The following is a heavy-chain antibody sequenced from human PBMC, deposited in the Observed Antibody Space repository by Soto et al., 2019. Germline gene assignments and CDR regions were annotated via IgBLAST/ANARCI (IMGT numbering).Heavy chain of an antibody. Sequence: QVQLQQWGAGLLKPSETLSLTCAVYGGSFSGYYWSWIRQPPGKGLEWIGEINHSGSTNYNPSLNSRVTISVDTSKNQFSLKLSSVTAADTAVYYCARAVFGVVIRYFQHWGQGTLVTVSS. J-gene: IGHJ1*01. CDR2: INHSGST. D-gene: IGHD3-3*01. CDR1: GGSFSGYY. V-gene: IGHV4-34*01. CDR3: ARAVFGVVIRYFQH.